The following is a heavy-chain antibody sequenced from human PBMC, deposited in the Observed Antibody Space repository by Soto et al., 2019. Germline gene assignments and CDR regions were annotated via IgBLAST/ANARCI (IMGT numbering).Heavy chain of an antibody. J-gene: IGHJ6*02. Sequence: QVQLVQSGAEVRKPGASVKVSCKASGYTFTTYGISWVRQAPGQGLEWMGWISGYNGHTKYAQKFQGRVTMTTDTSTSTVSMDLRSLRSDATAVYYCAREGEMPYYYYGLDVCGQGTTVTVSS. V-gene: IGHV1-18*01. D-gene: IGHD3-16*01. CDR2: ISGYNGHT. CDR1: GYTFTTYG. CDR3: AREGEMPYYYYGLDV.